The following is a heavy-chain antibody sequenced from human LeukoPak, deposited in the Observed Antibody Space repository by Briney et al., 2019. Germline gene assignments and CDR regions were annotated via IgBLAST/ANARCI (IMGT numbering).Heavy chain of an antibody. J-gene: IGHJ4*02. CDR2: IKSKTDGGTT. CDR3: TTDGGITIRPLFDF. D-gene: IGHD1-14*01. V-gene: IGHV3-15*01. CDR1: GITFTSAW. Sequence: GGSLRLSCAASGITFTSAWMCWVRQAPGKGLEWVGRIKSKTDGGTTDYAAPVRGRFTISTDDSKITSYLQMNSLKNERTAVYYCTTDGGITIRPLFDFWGQGTLVTVSS.